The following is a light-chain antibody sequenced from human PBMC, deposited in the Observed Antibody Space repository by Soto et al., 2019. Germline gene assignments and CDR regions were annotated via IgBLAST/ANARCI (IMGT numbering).Light chain of an antibody. J-gene: IGLJ2*01. CDR1: SSNVGSNH. CDR2: RNN. Sequence: QAVVSQPPSASGTPGEWVTISCSGSSSNVGSNHVNWYRQFPGTAPKLLIYRNNQRPSGVPDRLSGSKSGTSASLLIGALQSEDEADYYCAAWDDSLNGVVFGGGTKLTVL. V-gene: IGLV1-44*01. CDR3: AAWDDSLNGVV.